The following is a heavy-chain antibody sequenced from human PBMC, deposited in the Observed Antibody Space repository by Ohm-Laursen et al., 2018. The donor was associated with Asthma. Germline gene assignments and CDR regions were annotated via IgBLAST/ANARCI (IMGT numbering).Heavy chain of an antibody. J-gene: IGHJ4*02. CDR2: IIPIFGTA. D-gene: IGHD3-22*01. CDR1: GYTFTSYG. Sequence: SVKVSCKASGYTFTSYGISWVRQAPGQGLEWMGGIIPIFGTANYAQKFQGRVTITADESTSTAYMELSSLRSEDTAVYYCARVGSTVYYDSRAAMDYWGQGTLVTVSS. CDR3: ARVGSTVYYDSRAAMDY. V-gene: IGHV1-69*13.